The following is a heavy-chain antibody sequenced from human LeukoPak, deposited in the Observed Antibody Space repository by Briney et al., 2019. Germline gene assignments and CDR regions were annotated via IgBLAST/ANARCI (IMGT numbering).Heavy chain of an antibody. CDR1: GFTFSSYS. CDR3: ARVVVRYSSSATFDY. V-gene: IGHV3-21*01. D-gene: IGHD6-6*01. J-gene: IGHJ4*02. CDR2: ISSSSSYI. Sequence: TGGSLRLSCAASGFTFSSYSMNWVRQAPGKGLEWVSSISSSSSYIYYADSVKGGFTISRDNAKNSLYLQMNSLRAEDTAVYYFARVVVRYSSSATFDYWGQGTLVTVSS.